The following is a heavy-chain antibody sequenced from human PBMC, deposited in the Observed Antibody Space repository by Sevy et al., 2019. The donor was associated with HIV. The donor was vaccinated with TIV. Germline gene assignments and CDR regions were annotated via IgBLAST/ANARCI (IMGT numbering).Heavy chain of an antibody. CDR2: IYHSGST. Sequence: SETLSLTRAVSGGSISSGGYSWSWIRQPPGKGLEWIGYIYHSGSTYYNPSLKSRVTISVDRSKNQFSLKLSSVTAADTAVYYRARAERFLEKRCAFDIWGQGTMVTVSS. V-gene: IGHV4-30-2*01. J-gene: IGHJ3*02. CDR3: ARAERFLEKRCAFDI. D-gene: IGHD3-3*01. CDR1: GGSISSGGYS.